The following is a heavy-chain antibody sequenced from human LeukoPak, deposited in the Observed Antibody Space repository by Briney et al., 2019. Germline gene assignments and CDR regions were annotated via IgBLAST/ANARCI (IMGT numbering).Heavy chain of an antibody. CDR2: ISPNSGGT. J-gene: IGHJ4*02. CDR3: ARVWLYSSGWSDY. CDR1: GYTFTGYY. Sequence: ASVKVSCKASGYTFTGYYMHWVRQAPGQGLEWMGWISPNSGGTNYAQKFQGRVTMTRDTSISTAYMELSRLRSDDTAMYYCARVWLYSSGWSDYWGQGTLVTVSS. V-gene: IGHV1-2*02. D-gene: IGHD6-19*01.